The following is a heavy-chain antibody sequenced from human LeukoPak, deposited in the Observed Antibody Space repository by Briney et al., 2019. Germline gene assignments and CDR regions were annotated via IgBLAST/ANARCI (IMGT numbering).Heavy chain of an antibody. CDR1: GGSICSYY. CDR2: IYYSGST. V-gene: IGHV4-59*01. Sequence: SETLSLTCTVSGGSICSYYWSWIRQPPGKGLEWIGYIYYSGSTNYNPSLKSRVTISVDTSKNQFSLKLSSVIAADTAVYYCARSLVGATHFDYWGQGTLVTVSS. CDR3: ARSLVGATHFDY. D-gene: IGHD1-26*01. J-gene: IGHJ4*02.